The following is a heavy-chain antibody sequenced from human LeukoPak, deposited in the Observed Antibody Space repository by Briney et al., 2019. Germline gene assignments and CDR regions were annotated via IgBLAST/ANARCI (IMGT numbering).Heavy chain of an antibody. CDR3: ARTYYYDSSGYYRVDAFDI. D-gene: IGHD3-22*01. CDR1: GGSISSYY. V-gene: IGHV4-59*12. Sequence: SETLSLTCTVSGGSISSYYWSWIRQPPGKGPEWIGYIYYSGITNYNPSLKSRVTISVDTSKNQFSLKLSSVTAADTAVYYCARTYYYDSSGYYRVDAFDIWGQGTMVTVSS. CDR2: IYYSGIT. J-gene: IGHJ3*02.